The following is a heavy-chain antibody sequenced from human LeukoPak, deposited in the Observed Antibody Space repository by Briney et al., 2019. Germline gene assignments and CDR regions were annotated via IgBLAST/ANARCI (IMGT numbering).Heavy chain of an antibody. J-gene: IGHJ6*02. CDR1: GFTFDAYA. D-gene: IGHD3-16*01. CDR3: AKQDAIAYNYYYAMDV. Sequence: PGRSLRLSCAASGFTFDAYAMHWVQQAPGKGLEWVSGITWNSGNIGYADSVKGRFTISRDNVKNSLYLQMNSLRPEDTAFYYCAKQDAIAYNYYYAMDVWGQGTTVTVSS. V-gene: IGHV3-9*01. CDR2: ITWNSGNI.